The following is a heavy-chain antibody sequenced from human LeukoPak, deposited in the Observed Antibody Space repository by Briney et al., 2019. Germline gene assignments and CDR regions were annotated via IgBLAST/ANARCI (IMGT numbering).Heavy chain of an antibody. J-gene: IGHJ4*02. D-gene: IGHD6-19*01. CDR1: GGSFSGYY. V-gene: IGHV4-34*01. CDR2: INHSGST. Sequence: SETLSLTCAVYGGSFSGYYWSWIRQPPGKGLEWIGKINHSGSTNYNPSLKSRVTISVDTSKNQFSLKLSSVTAADTAVYYCARVEEYSSGWYGLYYFDYWGQGTLVTVSS. CDR3: ARVEEYSSGWYGLYYFDY.